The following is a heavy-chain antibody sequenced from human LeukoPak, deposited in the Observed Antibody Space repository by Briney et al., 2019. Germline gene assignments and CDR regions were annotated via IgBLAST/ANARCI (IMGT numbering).Heavy chain of an antibody. J-gene: IGHJ4*02. CDR2: TSYDGSNK. Sequence: GGSLRLSCAASGFTFSSYAMHWVRQAPGKGLEWVAVTSYDGSNKYYADSVKGRFTISRDSSKNTLYLQMNSLRAEDTAVYYCAREGIAAAAYYFDYWGQGTLVTVSS. D-gene: IGHD6-13*01. CDR1: GFTFSSYA. CDR3: AREGIAAAAYYFDY. V-gene: IGHV3-30-3*01.